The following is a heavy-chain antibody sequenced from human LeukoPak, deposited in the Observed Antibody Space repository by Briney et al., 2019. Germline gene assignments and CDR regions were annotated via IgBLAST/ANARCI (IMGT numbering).Heavy chain of an antibody. CDR1: GFTFSSYW. V-gene: IGHV3-74*01. CDR3: ARVREIAAAGTKPSFGFDY. Sequence: GGSLRLSCAASGFTFSSYWMHWVRQAPGKGLVWVSRINTDGSSTSYADSVKGRFTISRDNAKNTLYLQMNSLRAEDTAVYYCARVREIAAAGTKPSFGFDYWGQGTLVTVSS. D-gene: IGHD6-13*01. J-gene: IGHJ4*02. CDR2: INTDGSST.